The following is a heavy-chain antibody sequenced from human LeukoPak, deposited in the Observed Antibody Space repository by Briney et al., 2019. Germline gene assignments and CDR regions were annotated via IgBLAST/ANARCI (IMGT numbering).Heavy chain of an antibody. J-gene: IGHJ6*02. CDR1: GGSISSGDYY. CDR2: IYYSGST. Sequence: PSETLSLTCTVSGGSISSGDYYWSWIRQPPGKGLEWIGYIYYSGSTYYNPSLKSRVTISVDTSKNQFSLKLSSVTAADTAVYYCAREARGLVLRLNRARDGMDVWGQGTTVTVSS. D-gene: IGHD3-22*01. CDR3: AREARGLVLRLNRARDGMDV. V-gene: IGHV4-30-4*01.